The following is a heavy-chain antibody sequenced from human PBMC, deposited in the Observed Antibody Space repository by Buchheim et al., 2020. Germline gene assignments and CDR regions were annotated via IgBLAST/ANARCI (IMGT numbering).Heavy chain of an antibody. CDR3: TTGTGGSGSPLGAF. Sequence: EVQLVESGGGLVQPGGSLRLPCEVSGFTFSRNWMHWVRQAPGKGLVWVSRIDPVGTRTTYADPVRGRFIISRDTPKNTVFLQMNSRRAEDTAVYYCTTGTGGSGSPLGAFWGQGTL. CDR2: IDPVGTRT. D-gene: IGHD3-10*01. CDR1: GFTFSRNW. V-gene: IGHV3-74*01. J-gene: IGHJ4*02.